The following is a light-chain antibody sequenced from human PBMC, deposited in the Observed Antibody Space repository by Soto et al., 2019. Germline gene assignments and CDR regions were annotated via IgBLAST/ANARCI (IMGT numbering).Light chain of an antibody. CDR1: NSDIGAYDY. CDR2: DVT. Sequence: SALTQPASVSGSPGQSITISSTGSNSDIGAYDYISWFQLRPVKAPHLMIFDVTNRSFGVSVRFSGSKSGNTASLTIFGFQTEDEADYYCSSYTRSSTPYVFGTATKLPVL. J-gene: IGLJ1*01. V-gene: IGLV2-14*01. CDR3: SSYTRSSTPYV.